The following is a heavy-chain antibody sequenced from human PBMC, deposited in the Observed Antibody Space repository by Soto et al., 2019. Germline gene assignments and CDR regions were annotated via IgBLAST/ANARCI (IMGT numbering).Heavy chain of an antibody. Sequence: PGGSLRLSCAASGFSFSDYTMNWVRQAPGKGLEWVSCISSSSTYISYADSVRGRFSISRGNAKNSLYLQVNSLRAEDTAVYYCARESDKGYYSDCWGQGTLVTVSS. J-gene: IGHJ4*02. D-gene: IGHD3-22*01. CDR2: ISSSSTYI. CDR3: ARESDKGYYSDC. CDR1: GFSFSDYT. V-gene: IGHV3-21*01.